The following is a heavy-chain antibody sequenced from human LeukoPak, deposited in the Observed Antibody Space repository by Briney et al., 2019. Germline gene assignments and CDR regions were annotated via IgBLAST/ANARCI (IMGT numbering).Heavy chain of an antibody. CDR2: ISGNAATT. CDR1: GFSFSTYG. Sequence: PGGSLRLSCVASGFSFSTYGMSWVRQAPGKGLECVSGISGNAATTYYADSVKGRFTISRDNSKNTLYLQMNSLRAEDTAVYYCASGRGLVRYFDSNLGGGKSQNAFDIWGQGTMVTVSS. CDR3: ASGRGLVRYFDSNLGGGKSQNAFDI. V-gene: IGHV3-23*01. J-gene: IGHJ3*02. D-gene: IGHD3-9*01.